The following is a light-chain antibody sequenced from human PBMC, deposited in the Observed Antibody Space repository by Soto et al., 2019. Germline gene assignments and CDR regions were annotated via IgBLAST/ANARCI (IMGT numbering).Light chain of an antibody. CDR3: SSRTTSNPYV. V-gene: IGLV2-14*01. CDR1: SSDIGAYNS. Sequence: QSALTQPASVSGSPGQSITISCTGTSSDIGAYNSVSWYQQHPGKAPKLMIYEVSNRPSGVSNRFSASKSGNTASLTIPGLQAEDEADYYCSSRTTSNPYVFGTGTKVTDL. J-gene: IGLJ1*01. CDR2: EVS.